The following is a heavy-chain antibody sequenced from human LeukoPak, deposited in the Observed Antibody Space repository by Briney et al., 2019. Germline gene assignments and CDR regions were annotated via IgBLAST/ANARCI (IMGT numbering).Heavy chain of an antibody. V-gene: IGHV3-23*01. Sequence: SGGSLRLSCAASGFTFSTYTMSWVRQAPGKGVEWVSSISGSGGTTYYAGSVKGRFTISRDNSKNTLFLQMNSLRADDTAIYYCAKRDFWGQGTLVTVSS. CDR3: AKRDF. CDR1: GFTFSTYT. J-gene: IGHJ4*02. CDR2: ISGSGGTT.